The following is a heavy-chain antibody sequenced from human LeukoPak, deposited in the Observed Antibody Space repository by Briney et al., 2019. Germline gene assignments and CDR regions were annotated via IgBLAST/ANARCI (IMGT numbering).Heavy chain of an antibody. D-gene: IGHD3/OR15-3a*01. Sequence: QPGGSLRLSCAASGFTFSSYWMSWVRQAPGKGLQWVAIIKQDGNEKYYVDSLKGRFTISRDNAEKSLYLQMNSLRAEDTAVYYCATSRTGDYWGQGTLVTVSP. J-gene: IGHJ4*02. V-gene: IGHV3-7*03. CDR2: IKQDGNEK. CDR1: GFTFSSYW. CDR3: ATSRTGDY.